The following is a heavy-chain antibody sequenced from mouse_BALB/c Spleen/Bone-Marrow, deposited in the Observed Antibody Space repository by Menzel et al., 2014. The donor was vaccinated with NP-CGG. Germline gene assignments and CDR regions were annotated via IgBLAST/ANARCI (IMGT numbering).Heavy chain of an antibody. V-gene: IGHV14-3*02. CDR3: ASYVYGYYFDY. CDR1: GFNIKDTY. D-gene: IGHD2-2*01. J-gene: IGHJ2*01. CDR2: IDPANGNT. Sequence: VQLKESGAELVKPGASVKLSCTASGFNIKDTYMHWVKQRPEQGLEWIGRIDPANGNTKYDPKFQGKASITADTSSNTAYLQLSSLTSGDTAVYYCASYVYGYYFDYWGQGTTLTVSS.